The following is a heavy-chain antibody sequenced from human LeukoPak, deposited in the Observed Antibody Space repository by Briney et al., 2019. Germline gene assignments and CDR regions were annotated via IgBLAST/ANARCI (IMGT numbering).Heavy chain of an antibody. CDR2: LNWNGDNT. CDR3: ARASTTVGVSINY. V-gene: IGHV3-20*04. J-gene: IGHJ4*02. Sequence: PGGSLRLSCAASGFTFDDYAMTWVRQAPGKGLEWVSGLNWNGDNTGYADSVKGRFTISRDNAKNSLYLQMNSLRAEDTAVYYCARASTTVGVSINYWGQGTLVTVSS. D-gene: IGHD3-10*01. CDR1: GFTFDDYA.